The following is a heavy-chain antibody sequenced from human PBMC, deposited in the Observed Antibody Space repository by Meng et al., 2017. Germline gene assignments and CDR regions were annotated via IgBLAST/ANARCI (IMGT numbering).Heavy chain of an antibody. D-gene: IGHD1-1*01. J-gene: IGHJ6*02. CDR1: GASVSSNSAA. Sequence: SETLSLTCDISGASVSSNSAAWNSIRQSPSRGLEWLGRTYYRSKWYNDYAVSVKSPITINPDTSKNQFSLQLNSVTPEDTAVYYCARLRFGTAPYYYYGMDVWGQGTTVTVSS. CDR2: TYYRSKWYN. V-gene: IGHV6-1*01. CDR3: ARLRFGTAPYYYYGMDV.